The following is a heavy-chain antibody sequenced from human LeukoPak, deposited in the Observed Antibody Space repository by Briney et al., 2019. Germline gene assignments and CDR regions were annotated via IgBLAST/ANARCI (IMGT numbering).Heavy chain of an antibody. V-gene: IGHV3-7*01. CDR3: ASEGGRYDPDTFDY. Sequence: GGSLRLSCAASGFTLSSYWMSWVRQAPGKGLEWVANIKQDGSEKYYVDSVKGRFTISRDNAKNSLYLQMNSLRAEDTAVYYCASEGGRYDPDTFDYWGQGTLVTVSS. CDR2: IKQDGSEK. D-gene: IGHD5-12*01. J-gene: IGHJ4*02. CDR1: GFTLSSYW.